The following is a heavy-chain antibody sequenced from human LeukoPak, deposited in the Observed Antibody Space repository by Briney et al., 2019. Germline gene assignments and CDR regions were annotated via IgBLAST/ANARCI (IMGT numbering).Heavy chain of an antibody. Sequence: SETLSLTCTVSGGSISSSNYYWGWIRQPPGKGLEWIGSIYYSGSTYYNPSLKSGVTISVDTSKNQFSLKLSSVTAADTAVYYCARQISDILTGYYRGPYYYYGMDVWGQGTTVTVSS. CDR3: ARQISDILTGYYRGPYYYYGMDV. D-gene: IGHD3-9*01. CDR1: GGSISSSNYY. CDR2: IYYSGST. V-gene: IGHV4-39*01. J-gene: IGHJ6*02.